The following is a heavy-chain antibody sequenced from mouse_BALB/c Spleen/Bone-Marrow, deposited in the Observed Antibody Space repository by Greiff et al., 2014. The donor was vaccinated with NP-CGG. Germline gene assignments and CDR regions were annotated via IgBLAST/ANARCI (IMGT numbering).Heavy chain of an antibody. CDR3: ARRVYYDYYAMDY. V-gene: IGHV1S135*01. J-gene: IGHJ4*01. D-gene: IGHD1-1*01. Sequence: VQLKESGPELVKPGASVKVSCKASGYAFTSYNMYWVKQSHGKSLAWIGYIDPYSGGTSYNQKFKGKATLTVDKSSSTAYMHLNSLTSEDSAVYYCARRVYYDYYAMDYWGQGNSVTVSS. CDR1: GYAFTSYN. CDR2: IDPYSGGT.